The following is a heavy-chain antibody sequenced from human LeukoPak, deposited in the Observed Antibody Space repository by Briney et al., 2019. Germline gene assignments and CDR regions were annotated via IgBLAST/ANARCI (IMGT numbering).Heavy chain of an antibody. Sequence: GGSLRLSCAAPGFTFSSYEMNWVRQAPGKGLEWVSYISSSGSTIYYTDSVKGRFTISRDNAKNSLYLQMNSLRAEDTAVYYCAELGITMIGGVWGKGTTVTISS. V-gene: IGHV3-48*03. D-gene: IGHD3-10*02. CDR3: AELGITMIGGV. J-gene: IGHJ6*04. CDR1: GFTFSSYE. CDR2: ISSSGSTI.